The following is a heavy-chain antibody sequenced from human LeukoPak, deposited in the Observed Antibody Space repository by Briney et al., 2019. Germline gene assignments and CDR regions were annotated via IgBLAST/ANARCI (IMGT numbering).Heavy chain of an antibody. J-gene: IGHJ5*02. D-gene: IGHD3-22*01. CDR1: GGSISSSSYY. V-gene: IGHV4-61*01. CDR2: IYYSGST. CDR3: ARVPYYYDSSGHIGGWFDP. Sequence: SETLSLTCTVSGGSISSSSYYWSWIRQPPGKGLEWIGYIYYSGSTNYNPSLKSRVTISVDTSKNQFSLKLSSVTAADTAVYYCARVPYYYDSSGHIGGWFDPWGQGTLVTVSS.